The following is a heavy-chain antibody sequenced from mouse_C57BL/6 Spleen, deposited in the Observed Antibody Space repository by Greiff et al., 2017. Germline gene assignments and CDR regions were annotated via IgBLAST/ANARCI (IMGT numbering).Heavy chain of an antibody. CDR1: GYTFTSYW. V-gene: IGHV1-72*01. Sequence: VQLLQSGAELVKPGASVKLSCTASGYTFTSYWMHWVQQRPGRGLEWIGRIDPNSGGTKYNEKFKSKATLTVDKTSSTAYMQLSSLTSEDSAVYYCARIVYYGNYLCAVDYWGQGTTVTVAS. CDR2: IDPNSGGT. CDR3: ARIVYYGNYLCAVDY. J-gene: IGHJ4*01. D-gene: IGHD2-1*01.